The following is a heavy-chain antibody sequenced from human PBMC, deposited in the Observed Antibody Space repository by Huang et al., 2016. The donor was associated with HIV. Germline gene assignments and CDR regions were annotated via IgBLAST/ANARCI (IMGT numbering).Heavy chain of an antibody. CDR3: ARVSGSGWLIDY. J-gene: IGHJ4*02. Sequence: QVTLRESGPALVKPTQTLTLTCTFSGFSLTTGGMCLTWLRQPPGKALEWIARIDWDDDTYYSPSLKTRLTISNDTSRKQVVLKMTNMDHDDTATYYCARVSGSGWLIDYWGLGTLVTVSS. D-gene: IGHD6-19*01. V-gene: IGHV2-70*15. CDR1: GFSLTTGGMC. CDR2: IDWDDDT.